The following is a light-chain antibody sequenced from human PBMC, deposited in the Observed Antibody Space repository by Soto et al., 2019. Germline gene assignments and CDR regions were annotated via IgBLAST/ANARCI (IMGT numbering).Light chain of an antibody. J-gene: IGKJ5*01. CDR3: MQGTHWPIT. CDR1: QSLVHSDGIAY. V-gene: IGKV2-30*02. CDR2: KVS. Sequence: DVLMTQSPLSMPATLGQPASISCRSNQSLVHSDGIAYFSWFQQRPGRSPRRLIYKVSNRDSGVPARFSGSGSGTDFALKISRVEAEDVGVYYCMQGTHWPITFGQGTRVEIK.